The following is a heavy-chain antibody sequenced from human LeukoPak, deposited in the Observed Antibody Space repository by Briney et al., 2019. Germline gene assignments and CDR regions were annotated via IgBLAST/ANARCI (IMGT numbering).Heavy chain of an antibody. D-gene: IGHD3-10*01. J-gene: IGHJ6*02. CDR1: GYTFTSYY. CDR3: ARVGRSGPGSFSPYYGMDV. CDR2: INPSGGST. V-gene: IGHV1-46*01. Sequence: ASVKVSCKASGYTFTSYYMHWVRQAPGQGLEWMGIINPSGGSTSYAQKFQGRVIMTRDTSTSTVYMELSSLRSEDTAVYYCARVGRSGPGSFSPYYGMDVWGQGTTVTVSS.